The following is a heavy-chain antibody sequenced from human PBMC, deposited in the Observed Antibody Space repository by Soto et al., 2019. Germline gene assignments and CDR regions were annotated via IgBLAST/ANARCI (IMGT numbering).Heavy chain of an antibody. D-gene: IGHD3-22*01. CDR3: AKVFVCDYDAWNLFDT. CDR2: ISHDGSNK. J-gene: IGHJ5*02. Sequence: GGSLRLSCAASGFTFSSYGMHWVRQAPGKGLEWVAVISHDGSNKYYADSVKGRFTISRDNSKNTLYLQMNSLRAEDTAVYYCAKVFVCDYDAWNLFDTCGQGSLVPVAS. V-gene: IGHV3-30*18. CDR1: GFTFSSYG.